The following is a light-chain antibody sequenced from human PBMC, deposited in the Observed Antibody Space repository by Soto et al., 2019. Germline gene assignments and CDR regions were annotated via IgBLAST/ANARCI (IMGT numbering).Light chain of an antibody. J-gene: IGKJ1*01. V-gene: IGKV3-20*01. CDR3: QQYGTSPWT. CDR2: AAS. Sequence: EIVLTQSPGTLSLSPGEGATLSCRASQSISSNFLAWYQQKRGQVPRLLIYAASRRATGTPDRFSGSGSGTDFTLTISRLEPEDFAVYYCQQYGTSPWTFGQGTKVDIK. CDR1: QSISSNF.